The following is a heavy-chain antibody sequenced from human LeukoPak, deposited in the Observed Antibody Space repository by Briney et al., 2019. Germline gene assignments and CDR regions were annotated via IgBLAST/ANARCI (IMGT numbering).Heavy chain of an antibody. V-gene: IGHV3-30-3*01. CDR3: ARGTYSSSLDY. D-gene: IGHD6-13*01. J-gene: IGHJ4*02. CDR1: GFTFSSYA. Sequence: GRSLRLSCAASGFTFSSYAMHWVRQAPGEGLEWVAVISYDGSNKYYADSVKGRFTISRDNSKNTLYLQMNSLRAEDTAVYYCARGTYSSSLDYWGQGTLVTVSS. CDR2: ISYDGSNK.